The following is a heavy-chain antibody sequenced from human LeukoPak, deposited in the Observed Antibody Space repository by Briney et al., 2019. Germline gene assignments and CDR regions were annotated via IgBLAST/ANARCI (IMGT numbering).Heavy chain of an antibody. Sequence: ASVKVSCKASGYTFTSYYMHWVRQAPGQGLEWMGIINPSGGSTSYAQKFQGRVTMTRDTSTSTVYMELSSLRSEDTAVCYCATSKRRYEGFDYWGQGTLVTVSS. CDR1: GYTFTSYY. V-gene: IGHV1-46*01. CDR2: INPSGGST. J-gene: IGHJ4*02. D-gene: IGHD1-1*01. CDR3: ATSKRRYEGFDY.